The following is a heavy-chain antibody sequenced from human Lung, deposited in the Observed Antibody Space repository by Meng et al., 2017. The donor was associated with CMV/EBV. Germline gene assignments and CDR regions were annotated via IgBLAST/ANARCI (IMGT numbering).Heavy chain of an antibody. D-gene: IGHD6-19*01. CDR3: ASFPPPGKQWLVTDY. Sequence: QGQLQESGPGLVKPSGTLSLTCAVSGGSISSSNWWSWVRQPPGKGLEWIGEIYHSGSTNYNPSLKSRVTISADKSKNQFSLKLSSVSAADTAVYYCASFPPPGKQWLVTDYWGQGTLVTVSS. CDR1: GGSISSSNW. V-gene: IGHV4-4*02. J-gene: IGHJ4*02. CDR2: IYHSGST.